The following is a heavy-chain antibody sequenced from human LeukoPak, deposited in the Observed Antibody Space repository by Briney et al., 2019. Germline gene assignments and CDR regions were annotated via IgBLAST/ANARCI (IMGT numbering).Heavy chain of an antibody. J-gene: IGHJ4*02. V-gene: IGHV3-48*04. CDR1: GFTFSSYN. CDR3: ARDSGRGGSCDY. Sequence: GGSLRLSCAASGFTFSSYNMKWVRQAPGKGLEWVSHISTSSSTIYYADSVKGRFTISRGNAKNSLYLQMNSLRADDTAVYYCARDSGRGGSCDYWGQGTLVTVSS. D-gene: IGHD2-15*01. CDR2: ISTSSSTI.